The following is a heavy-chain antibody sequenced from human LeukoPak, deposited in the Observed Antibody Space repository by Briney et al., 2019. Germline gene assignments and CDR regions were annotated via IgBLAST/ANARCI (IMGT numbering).Heavy chain of an antibody. V-gene: IGHV4-30-4*01. Sequence: PSQTLSLTCTVSVGSISSGYYYWSWIRQPPGKGLEWIGYIYYSGSTYYNPSLKSRVTISVDTSKNQFSLKLSSVTAADTAVYYCARARRQDYDSSGYYYGLGYYFDYWGQGTLVTVSS. D-gene: IGHD3-22*01. J-gene: IGHJ4*02. CDR3: ARARRQDYDSSGYYYGLGYYFDY. CDR1: VGSISSGYYY. CDR2: IYYSGST.